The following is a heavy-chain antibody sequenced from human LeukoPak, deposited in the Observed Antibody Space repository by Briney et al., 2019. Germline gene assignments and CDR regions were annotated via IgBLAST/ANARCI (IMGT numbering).Heavy chain of an antibody. Sequence: SETLSLTCTVSGASIRSGDYYWSWIRQPPGKGLEWIGYTYDSGSTYYNPSLKSRITISVDTSENRFSLKLSSVTATDTAVYYCARDCSGGSCYGAFDIWGQGTMVTVSS. V-gene: IGHV4-30-4*01. CDR2: TYDSGST. CDR1: GASIRSGDYY. J-gene: IGHJ3*02. D-gene: IGHD2-15*01. CDR3: ARDCSGGSCYGAFDI.